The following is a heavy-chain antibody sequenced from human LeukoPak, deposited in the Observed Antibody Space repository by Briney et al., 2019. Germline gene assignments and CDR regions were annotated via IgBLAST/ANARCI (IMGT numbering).Heavy chain of an antibody. V-gene: IGHV3-21*01. CDR1: GFALSGYS. CDR3: TRDPGYSSSSISF. CDR2: IDRSNSGI. J-gene: IGHJ4*02. Sequence: GGSLRLSCAASGFALSGYSINWVRQAPGKGLEWVSFIDRSNSGIYYADSVKGRFTISRDNARESVFLQLNRLRAEDTAVYYCTRDPGYSSSSISFWGQGTLVTVSS. D-gene: IGHD6-6*01.